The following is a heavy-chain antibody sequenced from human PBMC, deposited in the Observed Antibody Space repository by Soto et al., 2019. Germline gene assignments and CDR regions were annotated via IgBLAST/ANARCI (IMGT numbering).Heavy chain of an antibody. V-gene: IGHV1-69*13. Sequence: SVKVSCKASGVTFSSYAISWVRQAPGQGLEWMGGIIPIFGTANYAQKFQGRVTITADESTSTAYMELSSLRSEDTAVYYCARPLYCTNGVCLDAFDIWGQGTMVTVSS. CDR1: GVTFSSYA. D-gene: IGHD2-8*01. CDR2: IIPIFGTA. CDR3: ARPLYCTNGVCLDAFDI. J-gene: IGHJ3*02.